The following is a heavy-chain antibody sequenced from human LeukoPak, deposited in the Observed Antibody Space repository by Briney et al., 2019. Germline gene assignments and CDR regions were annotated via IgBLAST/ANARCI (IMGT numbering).Heavy chain of an antibody. Sequence: GGSLRLSCAASGFTFSSYAMSGVRQAPGKGLEWVSAISGSGGSTYYADSVKGRFTISRDNSKNTLYLQMNSLRAEDTAVYYWGKDKGGVYYVGGVYPDYWAQDPLVTVSS. CDR3: GKDKGGVYYVGGVYPDY. CDR1: GFTFSSYA. J-gene: IGHJ4*02. V-gene: IGHV3-23*01. D-gene: IGHD3-10*02. CDR2: ISGSGGST.